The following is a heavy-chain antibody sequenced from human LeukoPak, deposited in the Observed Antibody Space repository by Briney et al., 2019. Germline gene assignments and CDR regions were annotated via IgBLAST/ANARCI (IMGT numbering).Heavy chain of an antibody. CDR1: GFIFNDFR. J-gene: IGHJ4*02. Sequence: PGGSLRLSCTASGFIFNDFRMSWVRQAPGEGLEWVANIRQDGGAKNYVDSVKGRSTISRDNAKKSLYLQMNSLRAEDTAVYYCAPPPIAATGNWGQGTLVTVSS. CDR3: APPPIAATGN. V-gene: IGHV3-7*01. D-gene: IGHD6-13*01. CDR2: IRQDGGAK.